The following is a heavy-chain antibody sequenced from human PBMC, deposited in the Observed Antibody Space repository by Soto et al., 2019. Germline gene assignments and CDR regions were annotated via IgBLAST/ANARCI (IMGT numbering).Heavy chain of an antibody. D-gene: IGHD3-9*01. CDR3: AREGTGYSAFDI. J-gene: IGHJ3*02. CDR2: INPKSGGT. CDR1: GYTFSGYY. V-gene: IGHV1-2*02. Sequence: ASVKVSCKASGYTFSGYYMHWVRQAPGQGLEWMGWINPKSGGTKYVQKFQGRVTMTRDTSSNTVYMDLSRLTSDDTAVYYCAREGTGYSAFDIWGQGTMVTVS.